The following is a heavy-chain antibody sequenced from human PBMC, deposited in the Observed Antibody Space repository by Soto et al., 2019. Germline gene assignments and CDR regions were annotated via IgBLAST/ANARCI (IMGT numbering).Heavy chain of an antibody. CDR2: ISYDGSNK. CDR1: GFTFSSYG. D-gene: IGHD3-10*01. CDR3: ATGLRRD. Sequence: QVQLVESAGGVVQPGRSLRLSCAASGFTFSSYGMHWVRQAPGKGLGWVAVISYDGSNKYYADSVKGRFTISRDYSKNTLYLKMNSLRAEDTAVYYCATGLRRDWGQGTLVKVSP. V-gene: IGHV3-30*03. J-gene: IGHJ4*02.